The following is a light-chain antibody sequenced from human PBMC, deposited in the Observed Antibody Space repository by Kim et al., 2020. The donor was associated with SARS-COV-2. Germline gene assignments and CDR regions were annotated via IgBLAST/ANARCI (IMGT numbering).Light chain of an antibody. CDR1: QSVSSD. CDR3: QQYNNWPPIT. J-gene: IGKJ5*01. Sequence: PPGESATLYCRASQSVSSDLAWYQQKPGQAPRLLILGASTRATGIPARFSGSGSGTEFTLTISSLQSEDFAVYYCQQYNNWPPITFGQGTRLEIK. CDR2: GAS. V-gene: IGKV3-15*01.